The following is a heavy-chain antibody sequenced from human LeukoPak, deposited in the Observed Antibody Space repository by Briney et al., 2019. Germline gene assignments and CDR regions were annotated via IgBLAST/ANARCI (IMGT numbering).Heavy chain of an antibody. Sequence: ASVKVSCKASGYTFTMYDITWVRQAPGQGLEWMGWISTSSGKTNYAQKVRGRVTMTTDTSTTTAYMELRSLRSDDTAVYYCVRGGYSFGYGYWGQGTLVTVSS. CDR1: GYTFTMYD. J-gene: IGHJ4*02. V-gene: IGHV1-18*01. D-gene: IGHD5-18*01. CDR3: VRGGYSFGYGY. CDR2: ISTSSGKT.